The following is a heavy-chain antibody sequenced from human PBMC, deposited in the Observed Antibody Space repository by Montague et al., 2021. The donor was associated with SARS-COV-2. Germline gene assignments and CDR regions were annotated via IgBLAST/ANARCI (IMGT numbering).Heavy chain of an antibody. CDR2: IYYSGST. V-gene: IGHV4-59*08. CDR1: GGSISSYY. Sequence: SETLSLTCTVSGGSISSYYWSWIRQPPGKGLEWIGYIYYSGSTNXNPSLKSRVTISVDTSKNQFSLKLSSVTAADTAAYYCARHPGGTMCGVVRYRGGFDYWGQGTLVTVSS. J-gene: IGHJ4*02. CDR3: ARHPGGTMCGVVRYRGGFDY. D-gene: IGHD3-3*01.